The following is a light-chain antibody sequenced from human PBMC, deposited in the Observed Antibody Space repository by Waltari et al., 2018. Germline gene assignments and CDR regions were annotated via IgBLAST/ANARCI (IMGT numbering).Light chain of an antibody. CDR1: SSDVGGYDY. CDR3: NSYTTSSTRV. Sequence: QSALTQPASVSGSPGQSITISCTGTSSDVGGYDYVSWYQQHPDKAPKLLIYDVNNRPSGVSSRFSGSKSGNTASRTISGLQAEDEADYYCNSYTTSSTRVFGGGTKLTVL. CDR2: DVN. V-gene: IGLV2-14*03. J-gene: IGLJ3*02.